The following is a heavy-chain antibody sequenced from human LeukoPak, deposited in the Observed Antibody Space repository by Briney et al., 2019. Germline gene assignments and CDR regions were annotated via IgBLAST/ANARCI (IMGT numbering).Heavy chain of an antibody. CDR3: ANEIRPNDH. V-gene: IGHV3-23*01. Sequence: GGSLRLSCAASGFTFSSHAMSWVRQAPGKGLEWVAAVSISGGSTYYADSVKGRFTISRDNSKNTLYLQMNSLRPEDTAVYYCANEIRPNDHWGQGTLVTVSS. D-gene: IGHD4-17*01. J-gene: IGHJ4*02. CDR1: GFTFSSHA. CDR2: VSISGGST.